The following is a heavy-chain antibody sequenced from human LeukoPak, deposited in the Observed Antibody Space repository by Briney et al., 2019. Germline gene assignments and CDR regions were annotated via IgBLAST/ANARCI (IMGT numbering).Heavy chain of an antibody. D-gene: IGHD3-22*01. CDR2: IYHSGST. CDR3: ARGPPGGYDSRYFDL. J-gene: IGHJ2*01. V-gene: IGHV4-38-2*02. CDR1: GYSISTGYY. Sequence: SETLSLTCTVSGYSISTGYYWGWIRQTPGKGLEWIGSIYHSGSTYYNPSLKSRVTISVDTSKNQFSLKLSSVTAADTAVYYCARGPPGGYDSRYFDLWGRGTLVTVSS.